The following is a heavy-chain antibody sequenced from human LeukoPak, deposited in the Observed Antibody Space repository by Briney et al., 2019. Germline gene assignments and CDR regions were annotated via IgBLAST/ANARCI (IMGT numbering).Heavy chain of an antibody. CDR2: IYSGGST. Sequence: AGGSLRLSCAASGFTVSSNYMSWVRQAPGKGLEWVSVIYSGGSTYYADSVKGRFTISRDNSKNTLYLKMNSLRAEDTAVYYCARAGYYYDSSGYYRTLYFDYWGQGTLVTVSS. J-gene: IGHJ4*02. CDR3: ARAGYYYDSSGYYRTLYFDY. CDR1: GFTVSSNY. D-gene: IGHD3-22*01. V-gene: IGHV3-53*01.